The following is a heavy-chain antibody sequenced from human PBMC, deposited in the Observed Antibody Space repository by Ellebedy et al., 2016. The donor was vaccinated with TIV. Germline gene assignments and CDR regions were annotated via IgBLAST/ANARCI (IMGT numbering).Heavy chain of an antibody. V-gene: IGHV1-69*10. CDR3: ARDLNYYDSSGNGGFDY. D-gene: IGHD3-22*01. CDR2: IIPILGIA. Sequence: ASVKVSCKASGGTFSSYAISWVRQAPGQGLEWMGGIIPILGIANYAQKFQGRVTITADKSTSTAYMELSSLRSEDTAVYYCARDLNYYDSSGNGGFDYWGQGTLVTVSS. J-gene: IGHJ4*02. CDR1: GGTFSSYA.